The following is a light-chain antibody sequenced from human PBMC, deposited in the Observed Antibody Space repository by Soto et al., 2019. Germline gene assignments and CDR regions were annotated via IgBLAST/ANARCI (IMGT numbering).Light chain of an antibody. CDR2: KAS. CDR3: QQYNTYWT. CDR1: QTISSW. J-gene: IGKJ1*01. V-gene: IGKV1-5*03. Sequence: DIQMTQSPSTLSASVGDRVTITCRASQTISSWLAWYQQKPGKAPNLLIYKASNLESGVPSRFSGSGSGTEFTLTISNLQPVDFATYYCQQYNTYWTFGQGTKVEIK.